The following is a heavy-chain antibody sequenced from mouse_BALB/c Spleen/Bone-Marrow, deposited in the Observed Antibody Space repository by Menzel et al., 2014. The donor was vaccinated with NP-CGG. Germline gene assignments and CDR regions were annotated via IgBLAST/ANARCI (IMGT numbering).Heavy chain of an antibody. CDR2: IHYSGST. D-gene: IGHD1-1*02. J-gene: IGHJ4*01. CDR1: GYSITSGYS. CDR3: TRRGLYYGYAMDY. Sequence: EVQLQQSRPDLVKPPQSLSLTCTVTGYSITSGYSWHWIRQFPGNKLEWMGYIHYSGSTNYNPSLKSRISITRDTSKNQFFLQLNSVTTEDAATYYCTRRGLYYGYAMDYWGQGTSVTVSS. V-gene: IGHV3-1*02.